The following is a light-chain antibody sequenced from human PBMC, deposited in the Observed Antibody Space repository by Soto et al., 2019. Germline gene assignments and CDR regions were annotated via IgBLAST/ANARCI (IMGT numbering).Light chain of an antibody. J-gene: IGKJ1*01. CDR3: QQYNTWPGT. Sequence: EIVMTRSPATLSVSPGATATLSCRASQTISSSLAWYQQKPGPAPRLLIPGASTRATGIPARFSGSGSGTQFTLTISSLQSEDFGTYYCQQYNTWPGTFGQGTKVEIK. CDR2: GAS. CDR1: QTISSS. V-gene: IGKV3-15*01.